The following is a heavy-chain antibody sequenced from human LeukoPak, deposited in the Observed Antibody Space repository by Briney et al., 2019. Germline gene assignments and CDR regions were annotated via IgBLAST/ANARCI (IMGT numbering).Heavy chain of an antibody. CDR1: GFTFSSYW. J-gene: IGHJ4*02. CDR3: ARGTIAAAGYYYFDY. Sequence: GGSLRLSCAASGFTFSSYWMSWVRQAPGKGLEWVANIKQDGSEKYYVDSVKGRFTISRDNAKNSLYLQMNSLRAEATAVYYCARGTIAAAGYYYFDYWGQGTQVTVSS. D-gene: IGHD6-13*01. V-gene: IGHV3-7*04. CDR2: IKQDGSEK.